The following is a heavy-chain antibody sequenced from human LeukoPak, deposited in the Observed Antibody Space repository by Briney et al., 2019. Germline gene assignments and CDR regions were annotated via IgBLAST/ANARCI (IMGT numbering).Heavy chain of an antibody. CDR2: INYNGRT. V-gene: IGHV4-39*01. CDR3: ARHPRIAAAGTHDY. CDR1: GDSISNINYY. D-gene: IGHD6-13*01. Sequence: AETLSLTCTVSGDSISNINYYWGWIRQPPGKGLEWIALINYNGRTFNNPSLKSRVAISIDTSNNQFSLKLSSVTAADTAVYYCARHPRIAAAGTHDYWGQGTLVTVSS. J-gene: IGHJ4*02.